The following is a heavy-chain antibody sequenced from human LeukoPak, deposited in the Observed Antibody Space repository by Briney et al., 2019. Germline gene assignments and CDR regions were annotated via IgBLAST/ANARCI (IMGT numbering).Heavy chain of an antibody. CDR2: IYYSGST. CDR1: GGSVSSSSYY. V-gene: IGHV4-39*01. J-gene: IGHJ6*02. CDR3: ARRHTANYGMDV. Sequence: SETLSLTCTVSGGSVSSSSYYWGWIRQPPGKGLEWIGSIYYSGSTYYHPSLKSRVTISRDTSKNQFSLKLSSVTAADTAVYYCARRHTANYGMDVWGQGTTVTVS. D-gene: IGHD5-18*01.